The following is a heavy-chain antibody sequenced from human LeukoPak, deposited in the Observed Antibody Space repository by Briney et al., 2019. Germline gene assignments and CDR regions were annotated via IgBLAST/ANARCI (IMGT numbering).Heavy chain of an antibody. Sequence: GESLKISCKASGYSFTSYWIGWVRQMPGKGLEWMGIIYPGDSDTRYSPSFQGQVTISADKSISTAYLQWSSLKASDTAMYYCARSGRGYSYYYYMDVWGKGTTVTISS. D-gene: IGHD5-18*01. J-gene: IGHJ6*03. CDR1: GYSFTSYW. CDR3: ARSGRGYSYYYYMDV. V-gene: IGHV5-51*01. CDR2: IYPGDSDT.